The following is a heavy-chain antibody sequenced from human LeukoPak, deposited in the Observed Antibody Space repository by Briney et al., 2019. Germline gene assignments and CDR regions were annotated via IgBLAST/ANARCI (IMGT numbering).Heavy chain of an antibody. CDR1: GGSFSGYY. J-gene: IGHJ4*02. CDR3: ARTMGDY. V-gene: IGHV4-34*01. D-gene: IGHD4/OR15-4a*01. Sequence: SETLSVTCAVYGGSFSGYYWSWIRQPPGKGLEWIGEINHSGSTNYNPSLKSRVTISVDTPKNQFSLKLSSVTAADTAVYYCARTMGDYWGQGTLVTVSS. CDR2: INHSGST.